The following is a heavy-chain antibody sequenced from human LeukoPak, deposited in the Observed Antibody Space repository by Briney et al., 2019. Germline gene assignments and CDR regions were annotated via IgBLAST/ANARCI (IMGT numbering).Heavy chain of an antibody. Sequence: SETLSLTCIVSGGPISSGGYYWSWIRQHPGKGLEWIGYIYYSGSTYYNPSLKSRVTISVDTSKNQFSLKLSSVTAADTAVYYCARRGSGWNFDYWGQGTLVTVSS. J-gene: IGHJ4*02. CDR3: ARRGSGWNFDY. CDR2: IYYSGST. CDR1: GGPISSGGYY. D-gene: IGHD6-19*01. V-gene: IGHV4-31*03.